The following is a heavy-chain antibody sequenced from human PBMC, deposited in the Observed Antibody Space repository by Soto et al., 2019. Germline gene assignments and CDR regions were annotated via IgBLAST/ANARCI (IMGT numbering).Heavy chain of an antibody. J-gene: IGHJ4*02. CDR3: ARRTIVATISRAFHYFDY. D-gene: IGHD5-12*01. CDR2: IYYSGST. V-gene: IGHV4-39*01. CDR1: GGSISSSSYY. Sequence: SETLSLTCTVSGGSISSSSYYWGWIRQPPGKGLEWIGSIYYSGSTYYNPSLKSRVTISVDTSKNQFSLKLSSVTAADTAVYYCARRTIVATISRAFHYFDYWGQGTLVTVSS.